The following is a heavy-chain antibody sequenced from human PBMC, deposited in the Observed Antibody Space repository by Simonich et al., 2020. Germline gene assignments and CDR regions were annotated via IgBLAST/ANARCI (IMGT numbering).Heavy chain of an antibody. CDR1: GGSISSYY. CDR2: IYYSGST. V-gene: IGHV4-59*01. J-gene: IGHJ4*02. D-gene: IGHD1-1*01. CDR3: ARAFWVRTGYFDY. Sequence: QVQLQESGPGLVKPSETLSLTCTVSGGSISSYYWSWIRQPPGKGLEWIGYIYYSGSTNYNPSLKSRVTISVDTSKNQFSLKLSSVTAADTAVYYCARAFWVRTGYFDYWGQGTLVTVSS.